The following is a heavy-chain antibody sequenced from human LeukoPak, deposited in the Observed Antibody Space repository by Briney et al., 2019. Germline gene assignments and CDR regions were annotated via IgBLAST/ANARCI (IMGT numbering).Heavy chain of an antibody. V-gene: IGHV3-7*05. CDR2: INQDGSEK. D-gene: IGHD2/OR15-2a*01. Sequence: PGGSLRLSCEASGFTFSSYWMHWVRQAPGKGLEWLASINQDGSEKYYVDSVKGRFTISRDNAKNSLYLQMNSLRAEDTAVYYCTTFYSRLTDYWGQGTVVTVSS. CDR1: GFTFSSYW. CDR3: TTFYSRLTDY. J-gene: IGHJ4*02.